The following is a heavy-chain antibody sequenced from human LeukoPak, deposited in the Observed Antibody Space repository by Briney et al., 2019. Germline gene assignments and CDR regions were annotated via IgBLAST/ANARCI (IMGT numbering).Heavy chain of an antibody. Sequence: ASVKVSCKASGYTFTSYYMHWVREAPGQGLEWMGIINPSGGSTSYAQKFQGRVTMTRDMSTSTVYMELSSLRSEDTAVYYCATDGGTYDCWSGYNANYYYYYMDVWGKGTTVTVSS. J-gene: IGHJ6*03. CDR3: ATDGGTYDCWSGYNANYYYYYMDV. V-gene: IGHV1-46*01. CDR1: GYTFTSYY. D-gene: IGHD3-3*01. CDR2: INPSGGST.